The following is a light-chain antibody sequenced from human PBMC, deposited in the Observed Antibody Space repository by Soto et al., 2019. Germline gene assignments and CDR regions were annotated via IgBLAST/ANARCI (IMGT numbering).Light chain of an antibody. Sequence: QSALTQPASVSGSPGQSITFSCTGTSNDIGGYNYVSGYQQHPGKAPKLMIFDVSNRPSGVSYRFSGSKSGNTASLTISGLQDADDEDYYCCSYTGSSTLLFGGGTKLTVL. CDR1: SNDIGGYNY. V-gene: IGLV2-14*01. CDR3: CSYTGSSTLL. CDR2: DVS. J-gene: IGLJ2*01.